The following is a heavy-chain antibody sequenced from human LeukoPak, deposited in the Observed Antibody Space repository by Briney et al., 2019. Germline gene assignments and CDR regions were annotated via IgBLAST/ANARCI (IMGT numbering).Heavy chain of an antibody. CDR3: ARGYSSSSMYYYYYMDV. Sequence: GGSLRLSCAASGFTFSSYAMHWVRQAPGKGLEWVAVISYDGSNKYYADSVKGRFTISRDNSKNTLYVQMNSLRAEDTAVYYCARGYSSSSMYYYYYMDVWGKGTTVTVSS. CDR2: ISYDGSNK. D-gene: IGHD6-6*01. J-gene: IGHJ6*03. CDR1: GFTFSSYA. V-gene: IGHV3-30*04.